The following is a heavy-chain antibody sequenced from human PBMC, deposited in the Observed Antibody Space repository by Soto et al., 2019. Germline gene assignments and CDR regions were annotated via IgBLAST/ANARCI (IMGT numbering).Heavy chain of an antibody. J-gene: IGHJ6*01. Sequence: SLILSSAASGFTFNNYVIHLVRQPPGKRLEWVAVRWNDGSGDYYANSGKGRFTISRDNSKNTLYLQRSSLRAEDTAVYYCARRQISPPTRGAASARGGMDAWGQGTTGTVSS. CDR1: GFTFNNYV. D-gene: IGHD6-13*01. V-gene: IGHV3-33*01. CDR2: RWNDGSGD. CDR3: ARRQISPPTRGAASARGGMDA.